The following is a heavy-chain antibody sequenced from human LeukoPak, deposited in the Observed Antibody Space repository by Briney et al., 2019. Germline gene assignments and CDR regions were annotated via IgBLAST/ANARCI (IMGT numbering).Heavy chain of an antibody. CDR3: GRAEQDWGPEY. J-gene: IGHJ4*02. V-gene: IGHV6-1*01. Sequence: SQTLSLTCAISGDGVSGNRATWNWLRQSPSRGLEWLGRIYYRSKWYADYAVSVKGRITINPDTSKNQFSLLLNSVTPEDTAVYFCGRAEQDWGPEYWGQGTLVTVSS. D-gene: IGHD7-27*01. CDR1: GDGVSGNRAT. CDR2: IYYRSKWYA.